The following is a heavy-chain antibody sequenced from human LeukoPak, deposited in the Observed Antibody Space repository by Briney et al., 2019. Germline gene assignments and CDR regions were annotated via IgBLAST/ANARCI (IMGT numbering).Heavy chain of an antibody. J-gene: IGHJ6*02. Sequence: GGSLRLSCAASGFTFSSYGMLWVRQAPGNGLEWVAVISYDGSNKYYADSVKGRFTISRDNSKNTLYLQMNSLRAEDTAVYYCAKDGRYYYDFWSGYSREYYYYYGMNVWGQGTTVTVSS. V-gene: IGHV3-30*18. CDR3: AKDGRYYYDFWSGYSREYYYYYGMNV. D-gene: IGHD3-3*01. CDR2: ISYDGSNK. CDR1: GFTFSSYG.